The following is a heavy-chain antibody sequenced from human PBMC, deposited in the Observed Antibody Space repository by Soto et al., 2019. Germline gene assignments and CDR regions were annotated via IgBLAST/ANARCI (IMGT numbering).Heavy chain of an antibody. CDR1: GGFTSSNNW. D-gene: IGHD3-10*01. CDR2: AYHSGST. V-gene: IGHV4-4*02. Sequence: SLTYAVSGGFTSSNNWLSWVLQPPGKGLEWIGDAYHSGSTEYNPSLKSRVSISVDKSKNQISLKLTSATAADTAVYYCARSPPSSYYGGSGTFDYWGQGTLVTVSS. J-gene: IGHJ4*02. CDR3: ARSPPSSYYGGSGTFDY.